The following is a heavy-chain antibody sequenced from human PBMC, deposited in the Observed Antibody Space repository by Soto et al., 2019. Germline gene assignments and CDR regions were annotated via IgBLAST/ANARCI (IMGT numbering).Heavy chain of an antibody. Sequence: QVQVVQSGVEVRRPGSSVKVSCKASGDTFKNCVISWVRQAPGQGLEWMGGIIPLFGTTDFAQRFQARLTITTDESTTTAYMELSRLRSEDTATYYCPAELGLVKVSVVWGQGTTVIVSS. CDR1: GDTFKNCV. V-gene: IGHV1-69*01. CDR3: PAELGLVKVSVV. J-gene: IGHJ6*02. CDR2: IIPLFGTT. D-gene: IGHD7-27*01.